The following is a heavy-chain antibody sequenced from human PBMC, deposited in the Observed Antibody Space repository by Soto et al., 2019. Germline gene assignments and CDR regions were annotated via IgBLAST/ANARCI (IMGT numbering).Heavy chain of an antibody. CDR1: GGSISSGDYY. D-gene: IGHD5-12*01. CDR2: IYSSENT. J-gene: IGHJ4*02. V-gene: IGHV4-39*07. Sequence: SETLSLTCTVSGGSISSGDYYWSWIRQPPGKGLEWIGTIYSSENTYYNPSLMSRVTISVDRSKNQFSLKLSSVTAADTAVYYCAAGGGLPRYYWGQGTLVTVSS. CDR3: AAGGGLPRYY.